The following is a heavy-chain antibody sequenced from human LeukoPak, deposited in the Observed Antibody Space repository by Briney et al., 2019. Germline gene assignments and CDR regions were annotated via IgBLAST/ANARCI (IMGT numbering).Heavy chain of an antibody. Sequence: SETLSLTCTVSGGSISSSSYYWGWIRQPPGKGLEWIGSIYYSGSTYYNPSLKSRVTISVDTSKNQFSLKLSSVTAAHTAVYYCARRDYGDYFRVLYYFDYWGQGTLVTVSS. CDR3: ARRDYGDYFRVLYYFDY. J-gene: IGHJ4*02. V-gene: IGHV4-39*01. CDR2: IYYSGST. D-gene: IGHD4-17*01. CDR1: GGSISSSSYY.